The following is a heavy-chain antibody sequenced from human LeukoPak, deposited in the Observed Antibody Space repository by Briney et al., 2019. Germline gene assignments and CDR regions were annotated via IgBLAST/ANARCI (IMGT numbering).Heavy chain of an antibody. V-gene: IGHV4-61*01. J-gene: IGHJ4*02. Sequence: SETLSLTSTVSGGSVSNENYYWSWIRQPPGKGLEWIAYVYYSGSTNNNPSLWSRLSISVDTSKNQFSLKLSSVTAADTAVYYCARYAGRDAHFDHWGQGTLVTVSS. CDR1: GGSVSNENYY. CDR3: ARYAGRDAHFDH. CDR2: VYYSGST.